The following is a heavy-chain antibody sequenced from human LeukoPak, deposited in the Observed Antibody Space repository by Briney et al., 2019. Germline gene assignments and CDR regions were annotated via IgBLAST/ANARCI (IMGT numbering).Heavy chain of an antibody. D-gene: IGHD1-14*01. Sequence: SQTLSLTCAISGDSVSSNSAAWNWIRQSPSRGLEWLGRTYYRSKWYNDYAVSVKSRITINPDTSKNQFSLQLNSVTPEDTAVYYCARENRPSKSIEPYYFDYWGQGTLVTVSS. CDR2: TYYRSKWYN. CDR3: ARENRPSKSIEPYYFDY. CDR1: GDSVSSNSAA. J-gene: IGHJ4*02. V-gene: IGHV6-1*01.